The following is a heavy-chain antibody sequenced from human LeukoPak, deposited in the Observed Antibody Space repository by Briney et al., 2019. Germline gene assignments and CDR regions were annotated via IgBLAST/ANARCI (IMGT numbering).Heavy chain of an antibody. D-gene: IGHD3-10*01. Sequence: PGGSLRLSCAAFGFTFSSYAMSWVRQAPGKGLEWVSAISGSGGSTYYADSVKGRFTISRDNSKNTLYLQMNSLRAEDTAVYYCATSITMVRGVITYWGQGTLVTVSS. CDR3: ATSITMVRGVITY. CDR2: ISGSGGST. V-gene: IGHV3-23*01. CDR1: GFTFSSYA. J-gene: IGHJ4*02.